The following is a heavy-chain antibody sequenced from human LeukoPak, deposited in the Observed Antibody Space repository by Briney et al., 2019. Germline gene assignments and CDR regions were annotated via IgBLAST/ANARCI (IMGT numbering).Heavy chain of an antibody. CDR3: ARWSEGDSSGYYYSEAFDI. CDR1: GYTFTSYD. Sequence: GASVKVSCKASGYTFTSYDINWVRQATGQGLEWMGWMNPNSGNTGYAQKFQGRVTMTRNTSISTAYMELSSLRSEDTAVYYCARWSEGDSSGYYYSEAFDIWGQGTMVTASS. D-gene: IGHD3-22*01. J-gene: IGHJ3*02. V-gene: IGHV1-8*01. CDR2: MNPNSGNT.